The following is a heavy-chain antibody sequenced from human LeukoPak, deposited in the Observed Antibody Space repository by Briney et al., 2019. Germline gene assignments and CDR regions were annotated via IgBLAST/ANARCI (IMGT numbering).Heavy chain of an antibody. Sequence: GGSLRLSCAASGFIVSGDFMSWVRQAPGKGLEWVASISSSGHHIYYADAVKGRFNISRDNAKNSLSLHMNSLGAEDTALYYCARQKGYCSNGVCLDYQYYGVDVWGQGTTVTVSS. D-gene: IGHD2-8*01. CDR3: ARQKGYCSNGVCLDYQYYGVDV. V-gene: IGHV3-21*01. CDR2: ISSSGHHI. J-gene: IGHJ6*02. CDR1: GFIVSGDF.